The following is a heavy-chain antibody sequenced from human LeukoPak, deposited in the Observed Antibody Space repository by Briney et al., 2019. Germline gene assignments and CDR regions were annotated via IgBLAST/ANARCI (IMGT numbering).Heavy chain of an antibody. V-gene: IGHV3-30*02. Sequence: GGSLRLSCAASGFTFSSYGMHWVRQPPGKGLEWVAIIWYDGSNKTYEDSAKGRFTISRDNSKNTLYLQMNSLRVEDTAVYYCARDRVLEWSGWFDPWGQGTLVTVSS. CDR3: ARDRVLEWSGWFDP. CDR1: GFTFSSYG. J-gene: IGHJ5*02. D-gene: IGHD3-3*01. CDR2: IWYDGSNK.